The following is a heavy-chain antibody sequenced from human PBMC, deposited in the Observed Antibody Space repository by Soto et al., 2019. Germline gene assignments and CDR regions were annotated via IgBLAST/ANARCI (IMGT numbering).Heavy chain of an antibody. D-gene: IGHD3-22*01. CDR2: IIPIFGTA. Sequence: QVQLVQSGAEVKKPGSSVKVSCKASGGTFSSYAISWVRQAPGQGLEWMGGIIPIFGTANYAQKFQGRVTITADESTSTAYMELSSLRSEDTAVYYCARTVNYYDSSGYYFVYFDYWGQGTLVTVSS. CDR3: ARTVNYYDSSGYYFVYFDY. J-gene: IGHJ4*02. V-gene: IGHV1-69*12. CDR1: GGTFSSYA.